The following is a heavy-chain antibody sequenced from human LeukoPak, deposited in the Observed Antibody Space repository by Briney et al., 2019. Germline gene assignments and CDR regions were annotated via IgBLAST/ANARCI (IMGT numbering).Heavy chain of an antibody. CDR1: GFTFSSYW. CDR2: IKSDGSNT. Sequence: GGSLRLSCAASGFTFSSYWMHWVRQAPGKGLVWVSRIKSDGSNTNYADSVKGRFTISGDNAKNTLHLQMNSLRAEDTAVYYCARGGYYGSGRYYFDSWGQGTLVTVSS. CDR3: ARGGYYGSGRYYFDS. J-gene: IGHJ4*02. D-gene: IGHD3-3*01. V-gene: IGHV3-74*01.